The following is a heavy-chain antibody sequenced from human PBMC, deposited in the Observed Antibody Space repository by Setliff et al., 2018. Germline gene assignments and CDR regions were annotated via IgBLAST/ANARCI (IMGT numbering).Heavy chain of an antibody. J-gene: IGHJ6*03. CDR2: IYYSGST. V-gene: IGHV4-4*07. Sequence: SETLSLTCTVSGGSISSYYWSWIRQPAGKGLEWIGSIYYSGSTNYNPSLKSRVTISMDTSKNQFSPKLNSVTAADMAVYYCAREQWLDPPGYYYMDVWAKGTTVTVSS. D-gene: IGHD6-19*01. CDR3: AREQWLDPPGYYYMDV. CDR1: GGSISSYY.